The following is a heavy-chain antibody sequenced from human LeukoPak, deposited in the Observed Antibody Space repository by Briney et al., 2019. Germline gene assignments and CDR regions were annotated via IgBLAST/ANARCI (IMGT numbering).Heavy chain of an antibody. CDR3: ARGGRSNIVVVPAAHTYDY. CDR1: GYTFTSYG. CDR2: ISAYNGNT. V-gene: IGHV1-18*04. D-gene: IGHD2-2*01. Sequence: ASVKVSCKASGYTFTSYGISWVRQAPGQGLEWMGWISAYNGNTNYAQKLQGRVTMTTDTSTSTAYTELRSLRSDDTAVYYCARGGRSNIVVVPAAHTYDYWGQGTLVTVSS. J-gene: IGHJ4*02.